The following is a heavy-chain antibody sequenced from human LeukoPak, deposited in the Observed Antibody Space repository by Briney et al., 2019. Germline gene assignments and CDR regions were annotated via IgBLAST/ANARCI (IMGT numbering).Heavy chain of an antibody. J-gene: IGHJ5*02. D-gene: IGHD3-3*01. V-gene: IGHV4-4*07. Sequence: ETSETLSLTCTVSGGSISSYYWSWIRQPAGKGLEWIGRIYTSGSTNYNPSLKSRVTMSVDTSKNQFSLKLSSVTAADTAVYYCARDAVDFWSGSNWFDPWGQGTLVTVSS. CDR3: ARDAVDFWSGSNWFDP. CDR2: IYTSGST. CDR1: GGSISSYY.